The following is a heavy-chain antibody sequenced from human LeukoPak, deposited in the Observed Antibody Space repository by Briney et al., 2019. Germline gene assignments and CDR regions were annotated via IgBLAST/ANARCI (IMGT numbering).Heavy chain of an antibody. CDR2: MNPNSGNT. Sequence: ASVKVSCKASGYTFTSYDINWVRQATRQGLGWMGWMNPNSGNTGYSHKFPGRVTMTRNTSISTAYMELSSLRSEDTAVYYCARVLRTGLRFFGYWGRGTLVTVSP. V-gene: IGHV1-8*01. CDR1: GYTFTSYD. D-gene: IGHD5-12*01. J-gene: IGHJ4*02. CDR3: ARVLRTGLRFFGY.